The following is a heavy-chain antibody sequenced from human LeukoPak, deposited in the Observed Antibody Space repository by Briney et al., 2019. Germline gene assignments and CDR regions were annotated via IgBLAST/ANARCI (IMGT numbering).Heavy chain of an antibody. CDR3: ARTIPRGWFDP. J-gene: IGHJ5*02. CDR2: IYYSGST. D-gene: IGHD2-21*01. CDR1: GGSISSGGYS. V-gene: IGHV4-30-4*07. Sequence: SETLSLTCAVSGGSISSGGYSWSWIRQPPGKGLEWIGYIYYSGSTYYNPSLKSRVTISVDTSKNQFSLKLSSVTAADTAVYYCARTIPRGWFDPWGQGTLVTVSS.